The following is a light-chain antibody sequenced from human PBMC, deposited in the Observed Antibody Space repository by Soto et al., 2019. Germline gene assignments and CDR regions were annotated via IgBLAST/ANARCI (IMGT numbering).Light chain of an antibody. V-gene: IGKV1-5*01. Sequence: DIQMTQPPSTLSASVGDRVTITCRASRSISNWLAWYQQRPGIAPKLLIFDASILQSGVPSRFSGSGSGTEFTLSISRLQTDDFATYYCQQYGSFSPITFGGGTKVEI. CDR1: RSISNW. CDR2: DAS. J-gene: IGKJ4*01. CDR3: QQYGSFSPIT.